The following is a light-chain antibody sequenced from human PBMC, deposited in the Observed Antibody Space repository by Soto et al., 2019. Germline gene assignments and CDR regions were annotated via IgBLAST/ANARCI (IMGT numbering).Light chain of an antibody. Sequence: EIVMTQSPATLSLSPGERATLSCRASRSVSINYLSWYQQKPGQAPRLLIYGASTRETGIPARFSGSGSGTDFILTISSLQPEDFAVYYCQQDYNLPLTFGGGTKVEIK. J-gene: IGKJ4*01. CDR3: QQDYNLPLT. CDR2: GAS. V-gene: IGKV3D-7*01. CDR1: RSVSINY.